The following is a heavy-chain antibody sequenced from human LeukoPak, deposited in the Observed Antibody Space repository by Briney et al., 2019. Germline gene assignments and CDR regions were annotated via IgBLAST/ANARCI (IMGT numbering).Heavy chain of an antibody. Sequence: PGRSLRLSCAASGFTFDDYAMHWVRQAPGKGLEWVSGISWNSGSIGYADSVKGRFTISRDNAKNSLYLQMNSLRAEDTALYYCAKDIGVAATVDAFDIWGQGTMVTVSS. CDR3: AKDIGVAATVDAFDI. V-gene: IGHV3-9*01. CDR1: GFTFDDYA. J-gene: IGHJ3*02. CDR2: ISWNSGSI. D-gene: IGHD2-15*01.